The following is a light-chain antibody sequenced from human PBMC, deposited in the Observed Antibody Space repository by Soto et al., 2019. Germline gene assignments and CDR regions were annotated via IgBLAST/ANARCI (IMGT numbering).Light chain of an antibody. CDR1: QSISSY. V-gene: IGKV1-39*01. Sequence: DIQMTQSPSSLSASVGDRVTITCRASQSISSYLNWYQQKPGKAPKLLIYAASSLQSGVPSRFSGSGFGTDFTLTISSLQPEDFATYYCQQSYSTPYTFGQGTQVDIK. CDR3: QQSYSTPYT. J-gene: IGKJ2*01. CDR2: AAS.